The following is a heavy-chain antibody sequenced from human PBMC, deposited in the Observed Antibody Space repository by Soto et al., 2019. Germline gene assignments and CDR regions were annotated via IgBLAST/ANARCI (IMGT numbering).Heavy chain of an antibody. D-gene: IGHD2-21*02. V-gene: IGHV4-4*07. CDR2: VFSSVSA. J-gene: IGHJ4*02. CDR3: ARDGMTTGDT. CDR1: GVSVRSYT. Sequence: QLQLQESDPGQVRPSETLSLTCIVSGVSVRSYTWSWVRQPANKGLEWIGRVFSSVSATYNPSLKSRVSISMDTPENRISLKLDSVTAADAGVYFCARDGMTTGDTWGPGTLVTVSS.